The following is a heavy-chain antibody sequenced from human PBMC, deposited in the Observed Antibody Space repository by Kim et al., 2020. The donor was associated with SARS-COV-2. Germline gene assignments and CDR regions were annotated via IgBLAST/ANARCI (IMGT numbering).Heavy chain of an antibody. CDR2: INHSGRT. D-gene: IGHD3-10*01. CDR3: ARRLSNTSGWGSHYCDL. Sequence: SETLSLTCASYGGSFSGYYWRWIRQPPGKVLEWIGEINHSGRTNYNPSLKSRVTISVETSKNQFSLKLTSVTAADTAVYYCARRLSNTSGWGSHYCDLWGQGILVTVSS. J-gene: IGHJ4*02. V-gene: IGHV4-34*01. CDR1: GGSFSGYY.